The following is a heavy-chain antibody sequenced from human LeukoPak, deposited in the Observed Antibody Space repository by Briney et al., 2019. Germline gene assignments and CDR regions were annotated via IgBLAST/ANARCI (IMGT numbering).Heavy chain of an antibody. CDR2: INHSGST. Sequence: SETLSLTCAVYGGSFSGYYWSWIRQPPGKGLEWIGEINHSGSTNYNPSLKSRVTISVDTSKNQFSLKLSSVTAADTAVYYCARAGYSSSWGFDYWSQGTLVTVSS. CDR3: ARAGYSSSWGFDY. V-gene: IGHV4-34*01. D-gene: IGHD6-13*01. CDR1: GGSFSGYY. J-gene: IGHJ4*02.